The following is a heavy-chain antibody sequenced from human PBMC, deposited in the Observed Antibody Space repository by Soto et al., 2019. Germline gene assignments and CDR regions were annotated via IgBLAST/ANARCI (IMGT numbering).Heavy chain of an antibody. J-gene: IGHJ6*02. Sequence: PGGSLRLSCAASGFTFSSYGMHWVRQAPGKGLEWVAVISYDGSNKYYADSVKGRFTISRDNSKNTLYLQMNSLRAEDTAVYYCAKDCSSSSSSTPIYGMDAWGQGTTVTVSS. CDR2: ISYDGSNK. CDR3: AKDCSSSSSSTPIYGMDA. D-gene: IGHD6-13*01. CDR1: GFTFSSYG. V-gene: IGHV3-30*18.